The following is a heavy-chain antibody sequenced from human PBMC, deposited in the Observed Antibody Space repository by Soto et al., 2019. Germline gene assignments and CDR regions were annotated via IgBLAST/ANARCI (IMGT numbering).Heavy chain of an antibody. CDR2: ISGSGGST. Sequence: GGSLRLSCAASGFTFSSYAMSWVRQAPGKGLEWVSAISGSGGSTYYADSVKGRFTISRDNSKNTLYLQMNSLRAEDTAVYYCAKGVVVIRSGLRNWFDPWGQGTLVIVSS. CDR3: AKGVVVIRSGLRNWFDP. V-gene: IGHV3-23*01. CDR1: GFTFSSYA. D-gene: IGHD3-22*01. J-gene: IGHJ5*02.